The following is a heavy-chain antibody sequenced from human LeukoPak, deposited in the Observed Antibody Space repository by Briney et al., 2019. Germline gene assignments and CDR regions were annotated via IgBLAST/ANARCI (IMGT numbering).Heavy chain of an antibody. CDR3: ARGGYSSTLYGRYQH. Sequence: GGSLRLSCAASGFILSSYGMHWVRQPPGKGLEWVSGINWNGGSTGYADSVKGRFTISRDNAKKSLYLQMNSLRAEDTAVYYCARGGYSSTLYGRYQHWGQGTLVTVSP. V-gene: IGHV3-20*04. J-gene: IGHJ1*01. D-gene: IGHD6-13*01. CDR2: INWNGGST. CDR1: GFILSSYG.